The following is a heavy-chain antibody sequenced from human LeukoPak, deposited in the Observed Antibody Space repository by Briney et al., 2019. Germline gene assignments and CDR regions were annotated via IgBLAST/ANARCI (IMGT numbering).Heavy chain of an antibody. J-gene: IGHJ4*02. CDR3: ARRVLEAVTGTGGFDY. CDR2: IYYGGST. V-gene: IGHV4-39*01. D-gene: IGHD6-19*01. Sequence: SETLSLTCTVSGGSISSSSYYWGWIRQPPGKGLEWIGSIYYGGSTYYNPSLKSRVTISVDTSKNQFSLRLSSVTAADTVVYYCARRVLEAVTGTGGFDYWGQGTLVTVSS. CDR1: GGSISSSSYY.